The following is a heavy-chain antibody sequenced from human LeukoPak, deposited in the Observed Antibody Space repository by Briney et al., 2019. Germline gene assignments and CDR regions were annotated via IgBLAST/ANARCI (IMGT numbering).Heavy chain of an antibody. CDR3: ARATLDN. CDR1: GFTLCSTY. CDR2: IYSGGSK. V-gene: IGHV3-53*01. J-gene: IGHJ4*02. Sequence: PGGSLRLSCAASGFTLCSTYISWVRQAPGKGLEWVSVIYSGGSKKYADSVKARFTISRDNSKNTVYLQMNNLRAEHTAVYYCARATLDNWGQGTLVTVSS.